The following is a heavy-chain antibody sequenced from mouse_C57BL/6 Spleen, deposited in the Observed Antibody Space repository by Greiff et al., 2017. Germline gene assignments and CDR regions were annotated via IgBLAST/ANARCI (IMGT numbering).Heavy chain of an antibody. D-gene: IGHD1-1*01. V-gene: IGHV1-53*01. CDR1: GYTFTSYW. CDR3: ARDYYYGSSYLAY. J-gene: IGHJ3*01. CDR2: INPSNGGT. Sequence: VQLQQPGTELVKPGASVKLSCKATGYTFTSYWMHWVKQRPGQGLEWIGNINPSNGGTNYNEKFKSKATLTVDNSSSTAYMHLSSLTSEDSAVYYCARDYYYGSSYLAYWGQGTLVTVSA.